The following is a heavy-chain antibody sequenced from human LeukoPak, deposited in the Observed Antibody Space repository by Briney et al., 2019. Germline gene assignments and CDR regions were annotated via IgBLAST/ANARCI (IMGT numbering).Heavy chain of an antibody. V-gene: IGHV3-48*03. CDR2: ISSAGTTK. Sequence: GGSLRLSCAASGFTFSSYEMNWVRQAPGKGLEWISYISSAGTTKIYADSVKGLFTISRDNAKNSLYLQMNSLRAEDTAVYYCARDYWFDPWGHGTLVTVSS. CDR1: GFTFSSYE. J-gene: IGHJ5*02. CDR3: ARDYWFDP.